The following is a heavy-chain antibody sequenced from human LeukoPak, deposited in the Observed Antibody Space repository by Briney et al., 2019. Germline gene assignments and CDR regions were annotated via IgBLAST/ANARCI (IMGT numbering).Heavy chain of an antibody. D-gene: IGHD6-13*01. V-gene: IGHV4-30-2*01. J-gene: IGHJ4*02. CDR2: IYHSGST. CDR3: ARGSSWYDY. Sequence: SETLSLTCTVSGGSISSGNYYWGWIRQPPGKGLEWIGYIYHSGSTYYNPSLKSRVTISVHTSKNQFSLKLSSVTAADTAVYYCARGSSWYDYWGQGTLVTVSS. CDR1: GGSISSGNYY.